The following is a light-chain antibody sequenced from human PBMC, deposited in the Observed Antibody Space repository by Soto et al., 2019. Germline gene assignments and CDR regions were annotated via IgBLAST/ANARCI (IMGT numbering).Light chain of an antibody. Sequence: QSVLTQPASVSGSPGQSITISCTGTDSDVGAYNFVSWYQQHPGKAPKLMIYDVSNRPSGVSNRFSGSKSGNTASLTISGLQAEDEADYYCSSYTSRTTHVVFGGGTKVTVL. CDR3: SSYTSRTTHVV. CDR2: DVS. J-gene: IGLJ2*01. CDR1: DSDVGAYNF. V-gene: IGLV2-14*03.